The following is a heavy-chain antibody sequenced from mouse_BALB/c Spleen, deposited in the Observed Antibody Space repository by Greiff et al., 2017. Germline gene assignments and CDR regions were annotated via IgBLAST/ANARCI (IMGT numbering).Heavy chain of an antibody. J-gene: IGHJ2*01. CDR2: IRNKANGYTT. Sequence: EVMLVESGGGLVQPGGSLRLSCATSGFTFTDYYMSWVRQPPGKALEWLGFIRNKANGYTTEYSASVKGRFTISRDNSQSILYLQMNTLRAEDSATYYCARELGRFDYWGQGTTLTVSS. D-gene: IGHD4-1*01. V-gene: IGHV7-3*02. CDR3: ARELGRFDY. CDR1: GFTFTDYY.